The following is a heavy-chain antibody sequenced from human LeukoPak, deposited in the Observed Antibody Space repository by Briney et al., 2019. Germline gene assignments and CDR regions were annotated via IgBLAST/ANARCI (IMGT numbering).Heavy chain of an antibody. J-gene: IGHJ6*03. Sequence: GASVKVSCKASGGTFSSYAISWVRQAPGQGLEWMGGIIPIFGTANYAQKFQGRVTITRNTSISTAYMELSSLRSEDTAVYYCARGRKVTTLVAFYYYYYMDVWGKGTTVTVSS. CDR3: ARGRKVTTLVAFYYYYYMDV. CDR1: GGTFSSYA. V-gene: IGHV1-69*05. D-gene: IGHD4-17*01. CDR2: IIPIFGTA.